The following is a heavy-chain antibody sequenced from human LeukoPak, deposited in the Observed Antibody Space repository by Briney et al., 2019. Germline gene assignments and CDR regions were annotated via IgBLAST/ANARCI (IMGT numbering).Heavy chain of an antibody. D-gene: IGHD6-6*01. CDR1: GGSFSGYY. J-gene: IGHJ5*02. CDR3: ARQKRGDSSSSSWFDP. CDR2: INHSGST. V-gene: IGHV4-34*01. Sequence: SETLSLTCAVYGGSFSGYYWSWIRQPPGKGLEWIGEINHSGSTNYNPSLKSRVTISVDTSKNQFSLKLTSVTAADTAVYYCARQKRGDSSSSSWFDPWGQGTLVAVSS.